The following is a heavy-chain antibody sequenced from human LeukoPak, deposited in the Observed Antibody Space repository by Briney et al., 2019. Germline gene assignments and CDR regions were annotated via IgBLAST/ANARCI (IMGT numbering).Heavy chain of an antibody. CDR3: ARGGYGDRIDY. V-gene: IGHV1-46*01. J-gene: IGHJ4*02. CDR1: GYTFIRYY. D-gene: IGHD4-17*01. Sequence: VASVKVSCKASGYTFIRYYMHWVRQAPGQGLEWMGIINPSGGSTSYAQKFQGRVTMTRDTSTSTVYMELSRLRFEDTAVYYCARGGYGDRIDYWGQGTLVSVSS. CDR2: INPSGGST.